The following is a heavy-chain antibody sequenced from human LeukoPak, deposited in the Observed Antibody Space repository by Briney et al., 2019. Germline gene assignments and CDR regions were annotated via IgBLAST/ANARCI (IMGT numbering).Heavy chain of an antibody. J-gene: IGHJ4*02. CDR1: GFTFSSYW. Sequence: GGSLRLSCAASGFTFSSYWMHWVRQAPGNGLVWVSRINSDGSSTSYADSVKGRFTISRDNAKNTLYLQMNSLRAEDTAVYCCARDPFFGQPPDDWGQGTLVTVSS. CDR2: INSDGSST. CDR3: ARDPFFGQPPDD. V-gene: IGHV3-74*01. D-gene: IGHD3/OR15-3a*01.